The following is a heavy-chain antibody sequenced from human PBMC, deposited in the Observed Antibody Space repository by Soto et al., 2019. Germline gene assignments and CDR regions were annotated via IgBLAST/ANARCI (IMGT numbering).Heavy chain of an antibody. CDR1: GGSVSSGSYY. CDR3: AIHSRYYYDSSGYSVPYYFDY. Sequence: QVQLQESGPGLVKPSETLSLTCTVSGGSVSSGSYYWSWIRQPPGKGLEWIGYIYYSGSTNYNPSLKSRVTISVDTSKNQFSLKLSSVTAADTPVYYCAIHSRYYYDSSGYSVPYYFDYWGQGTLVTVSS. D-gene: IGHD3-22*01. CDR2: IYYSGST. V-gene: IGHV4-61*01. J-gene: IGHJ4*02.